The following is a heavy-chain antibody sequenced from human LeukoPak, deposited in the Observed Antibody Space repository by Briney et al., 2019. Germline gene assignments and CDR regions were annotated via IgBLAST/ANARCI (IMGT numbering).Heavy chain of an antibody. CDR3: AKRRAASPRGDNWFDP. J-gene: IGHJ5*02. D-gene: IGHD2-15*01. CDR1: GFTVSSNY. CDR2: ISGSGGST. V-gene: IGHV3-23*01. Sequence: TGGSLRLSCAASGFTVSSNYMSWVRQAPGKGLEGVSVISGSGGSTYYADSVKGRFTISRDNSKNTLYLQMNSLRAEDTAVYYCAKRRAASPRGDNWFDPWGQGTLVTVSS.